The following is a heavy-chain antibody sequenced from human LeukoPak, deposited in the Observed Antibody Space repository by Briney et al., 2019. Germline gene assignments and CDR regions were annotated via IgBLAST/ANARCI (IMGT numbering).Heavy chain of an antibody. V-gene: IGHV3-23*01. CDR3: AKDPGYSGYDYFYFDY. D-gene: IGHD5-12*01. J-gene: IGHJ4*02. CDR2: ISGSGGST. CDR1: GFTFSSYA. Sequence: SGGSLRLSCAASGFTFSSYAMSWVRQAPGKGLEWVSAISGSGGSTYYADSVKGRFTISRDNSKNTLYLQMNSLRAEDTAVYYCAKDPGYSGYDYFYFDYWGQGTLVTVSS.